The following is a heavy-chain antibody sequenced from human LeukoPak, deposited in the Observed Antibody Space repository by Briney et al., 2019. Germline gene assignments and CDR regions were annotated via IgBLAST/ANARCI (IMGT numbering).Heavy chain of an antibody. Sequence: PGGSLRLSCAASGFTFDDYAMHWVRQVPGKGLEWVSGISWNSGRMDYVDSVKGRFTISRDNGKNSLYLQMNSLRPEDTAMYYCARDTKYSSIWSFDYWGQGALVTVSS. CDR2: ISWNSGRM. CDR3: ARDTKYSSIWSFDY. V-gene: IGHV3-9*01. CDR1: GFTFDDYA. D-gene: IGHD6-13*01. J-gene: IGHJ4*02.